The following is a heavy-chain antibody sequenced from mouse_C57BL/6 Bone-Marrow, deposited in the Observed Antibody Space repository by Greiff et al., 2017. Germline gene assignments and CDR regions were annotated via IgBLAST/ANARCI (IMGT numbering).Heavy chain of an antibody. J-gene: IGHJ2*01. Sequence: VQLVESGPELVKPGASVKISCKASGYAFSSSWMNWVKQRPGKGLEWIGRIYPGDGDTNYNGKFKGKATLTADKSSSTAYMQLSSLTSEDSAVYFCARKGDGPLDYWGQGTTLTVSS. CDR3: ARKGDGPLDY. D-gene: IGHD6-1*01. V-gene: IGHV1-82*01. CDR2: IYPGDGDT. CDR1: GYAFSSSW.